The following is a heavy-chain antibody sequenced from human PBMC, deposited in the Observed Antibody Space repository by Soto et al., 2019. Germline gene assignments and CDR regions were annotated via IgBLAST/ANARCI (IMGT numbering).Heavy chain of an antibody. J-gene: IGHJ4*02. CDR3: AKGAVVRGVYDLDY. CDR1: GFTFSSYA. CDR2: ISGSGGST. Sequence: EVQLLESGGGLVQPGGSLRLSCASSGFTFSSYAMNWVRQAPGKGLEWVSAISGSGGSTYYADSVKGRFTISRDNSKNTQYLQMNSLRAEDTAVYYCAKGAVVRGVYDLDYWGQGTLVTVSS. V-gene: IGHV3-23*01. D-gene: IGHD3-10*01.